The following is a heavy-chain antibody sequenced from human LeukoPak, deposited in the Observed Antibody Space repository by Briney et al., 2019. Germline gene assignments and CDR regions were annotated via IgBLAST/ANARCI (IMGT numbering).Heavy chain of an antibody. CDR3: ARGIAVAGYLIGHYYYYYMDV. CDR1: GGSISSSSYY. V-gene: IGHV4-39*07. CDR2: IYYSGST. Sequence: SETLSLTCTVSGGSISSSSYYWGWIRQPPGKGLEWIGSIYYSGSTYYNPSLKSRVTISVDTSKNQFSLKPSSVTAADTAVYYCARGIAVAGYLIGHYYYYYMDVWGKGTTVTVSS. J-gene: IGHJ6*03. D-gene: IGHD6-19*01.